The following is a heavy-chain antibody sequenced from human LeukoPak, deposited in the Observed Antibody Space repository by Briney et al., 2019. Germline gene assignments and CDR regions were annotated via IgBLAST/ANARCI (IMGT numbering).Heavy chain of an antibody. CDR3: ARGEQWLGYFDY. J-gene: IGHJ4*02. CDR2: IIPIFGTA. D-gene: IGHD6-19*01. Sequence: SVKVSCKASGYSFTDYYMHWVRQAPGQGLEWMGGIIPIFGTANYAQKFQGRVTITADKSTSTAYMELSSLRSEDTAVYYCARGEQWLGYFDYWGQGTLVTVSS. CDR1: GYSFTDYY. V-gene: IGHV1-69*06.